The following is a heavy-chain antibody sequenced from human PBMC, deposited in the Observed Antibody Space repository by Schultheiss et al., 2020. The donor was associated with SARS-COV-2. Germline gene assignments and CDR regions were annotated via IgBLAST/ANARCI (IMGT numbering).Heavy chain of an antibody. CDR1: GYTFTSYY. CDR2: INPSGGST. J-gene: IGHJ4*02. D-gene: IGHD6-13*01. CDR3: ARVLEQQLDDY. Sequence: ASVKVSCKASGYTFTSYYMHWVRQAPGQGLEWMGIINPSGGSTSYAQKFQGRVTMTRDTSTSTVYMELSSLRSDDTAVYYCARVLEQQLDDYWGQGTLVTVSS. V-gene: IGHV1-46*01.